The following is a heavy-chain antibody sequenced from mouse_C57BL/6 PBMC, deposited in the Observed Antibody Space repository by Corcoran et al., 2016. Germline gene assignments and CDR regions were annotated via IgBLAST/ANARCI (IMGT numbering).Heavy chain of an antibody. Sequence: DVQLQESGPGLVKPSQSLSLTCSVTGYSITSGYYWNWIRQFPGNKLEWMGYISYDGSNNYNPSLKNRISITRDTSKNQFFLKLNSVTTEDTATYYGARDPTVVATGFDYWGQGTTLTVSS. V-gene: IGHV3-6*01. J-gene: IGHJ2*01. CDR1: GYSITSGYY. D-gene: IGHD1-1*01. CDR3: ARDPTVVATGFDY. CDR2: ISYDGSN.